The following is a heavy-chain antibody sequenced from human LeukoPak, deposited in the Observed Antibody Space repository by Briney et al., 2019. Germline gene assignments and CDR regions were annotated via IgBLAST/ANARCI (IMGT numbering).Heavy chain of an antibody. CDR3: ARALRFLEWLFSG. CDR1: GGTFSSYA. V-gene: IGHV1-69*01. CDR2: IIPIFGTA. J-gene: IGHJ4*02. Sequence: ASVKVSCKASGGTFSSYAISWVRQAPGQGLEWIGGIIPIFGTANYAQKFQGRVTITADESTSTAYMELSSLRSEDTAVYYCARALRFLEWLFSGWGQGTLVTVSS. D-gene: IGHD3-3*01.